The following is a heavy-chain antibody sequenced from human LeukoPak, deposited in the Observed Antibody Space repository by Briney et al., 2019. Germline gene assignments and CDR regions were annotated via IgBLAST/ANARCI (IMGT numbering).Heavy chain of an antibody. J-gene: IGHJ6*03. CDR1: GGSISSYY. CDR3: ARDSMTNTIFGVVDYMDV. Sequence: SETLSLTCTVSGGSISSYYWSWIRQPPGKGLEWIGYIYYSGSTNYNPSLKSRVTISVDTSKNQFSLKLSSVTAADTAVYYCARDSMTNTIFGVVDYMDVWGKGTTVTVSS. V-gene: IGHV4-59*01. D-gene: IGHD3-3*01. CDR2: IYYSGST.